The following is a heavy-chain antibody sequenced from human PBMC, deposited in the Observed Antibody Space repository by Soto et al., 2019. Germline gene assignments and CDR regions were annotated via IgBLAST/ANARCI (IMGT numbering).Heavy chain of an antibody. CDR2: INPSGGST. CDR3: ARVYCSGGRCYVIDY. D-gene: IGHD2-15*01. V-gene: IGHV1-46*01. J-gene: IGHJ4*02. CDR1: GYTFTSYY. Sequence: GASVKVSCKASGYTFTSYYMHWVRQAPGQGLEWMGIINPSGGSTSYAQKFQGRVTMTRDTSTSTVYMELSSLRSEDTAVYYCARVYCSGGRCYVIDYWGQGTLVTVSS.